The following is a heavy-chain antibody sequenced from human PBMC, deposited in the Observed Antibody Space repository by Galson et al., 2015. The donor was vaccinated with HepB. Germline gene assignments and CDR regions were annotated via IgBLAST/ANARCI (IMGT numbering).Heavy chain of an antibody. Sequence: SETLSLTCTVSGGSISDYYWSWIRQPPGKGLEWIGYIYDSGSTNYNPSLKSRVTISIDTSKKQFSLKPRSVTAADTAVYYCARHSYYYDSNTLWGQGTLVTVSS. CDR2: IYDSGST. V-gene: IGHV4-59*08. CDR3: ARHSYYYDSNTL. D-gene: IGHD3-22*01. J-gene: IGHJ4*02. CDR1: GGSISDYY.